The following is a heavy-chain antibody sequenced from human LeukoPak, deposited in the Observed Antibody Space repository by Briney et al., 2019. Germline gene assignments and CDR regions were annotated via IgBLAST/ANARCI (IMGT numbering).Heavy chain of an antibody. V-gene: IGHV3-30*02. Sequence: GGSLRLSCAASGFTFSSYGMHWVRQAPGKGLEWVAFIRYDGSNKYYADSVKGRFTISRDNSKNTLYPQMNSLRAEDTAVYYCAKRGNYSNFNYYYYMDVWGKGTTVTVSS. D-gene: IGHD4-11*01. CDR2: IRYDGSNK. J-gene: IGHJ6*03. CDR3: AKRGNYSNFNYYYYMDV. CDR1: GFTFSSYG.